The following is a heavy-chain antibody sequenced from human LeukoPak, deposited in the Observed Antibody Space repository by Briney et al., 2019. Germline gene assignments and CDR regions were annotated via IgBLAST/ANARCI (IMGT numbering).Heavy chain of an antibody. CDR3: ARDMIPFGSNWFDP. CDR2: INPSGGST. D-gene: IGHD3-16*01. J-gene: IGHJ5*02. V-gene: IGHV1-46*01. CDR1: GYTFTSYY. Sequence: ASVKVSCKASGYTFTSYYMHWVRQAPGQGLEWMGIINPSGGSTSYAQKFQGRVTITADESTSTAYMELSSLRSEDTAVYYCARDMIPFGSNWFDPWGQGTLVTVSS.